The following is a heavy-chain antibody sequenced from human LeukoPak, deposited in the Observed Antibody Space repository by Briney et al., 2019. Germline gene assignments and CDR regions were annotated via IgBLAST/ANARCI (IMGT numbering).Heavy chain of an antibody. D-gene: IGHD3-22*01. V-gene: IGHV3-30*04. CDR3: AREFYYDSSGYYYSNWFDP. J-gene: IGHJ5*02. CDR2: ISNDGSKK. Sequence: GGSLRLSCAASGFTFSSYALHWVRQAPGKGLEWVAVISNDGSKKDYADSVKGRFTISRDNGKNSLFLQMTSLRAEDTAVYYCAREFYYDSSGYYYSNWFDPWGQGTLVTVSS. CDR1: GFTFSSYA.